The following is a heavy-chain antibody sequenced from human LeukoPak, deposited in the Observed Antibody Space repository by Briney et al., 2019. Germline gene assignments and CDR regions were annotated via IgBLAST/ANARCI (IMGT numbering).Heavy chain of an antibody. CDR1: GGSISSYY. J-gene: IGHJ4*02. Sequence: PSETLSLTCTVSGGSISSYYWSWIRQPPGKGLEWIGYIYYSGSTNYNPSLKSRVTISVDTSKNQFSLKLSSVTAADTAVYYCASTDFWSGAGYWGQGTLVTVSS. V-gene: IGHV4-59*01. CDR2: IYYSGST. CDR3: ASTDFWSGAGY. D-gene: IGHD3-3*01.